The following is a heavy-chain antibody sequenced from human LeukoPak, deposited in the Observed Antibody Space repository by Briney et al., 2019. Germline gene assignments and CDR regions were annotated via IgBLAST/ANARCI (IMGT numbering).Heavy chain of an antibody. J-gene: IGHJ6*02. CDR1: GFTFSSYE. D-gene: IGHD3-22*01. Sequence: PGGSLRLSCAASGFTFSSYEMNWVRQAPGKGLEWVSYISSSGSTIYYADSVKGRFTISRDNAKNSLYLQMNSLRAEDTAVYYCARGSYDSSGYYFYYYYYYGMDVWGQGTTVTVSS. CDR2: ISSSGSTI. V-gene: IGHV3-48*03. CDR3: ARGSYDSSGYYFYYYYYYGMDV.